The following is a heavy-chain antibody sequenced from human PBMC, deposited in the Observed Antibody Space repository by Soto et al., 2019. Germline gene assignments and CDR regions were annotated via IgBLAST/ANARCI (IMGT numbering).Heavy chain of an antibody. D-gene: IGHD3-3*01. CDR3: ARGPNGITIFGVVTLAYYGMDV. Sequence: GGSFSGYYWSWIRQPPGKGLEWIGEINHSGSTNYNPSLKSRVTISVDTSKNQFSLKLSSVTAADTAVYYCARGPNGITIFGVVTLAYYGMDVWGQGTTVTVSS. J-gene: IGHJ6*02. V-gene: IGHV4-34*01. CDR2: INHSGST. CDR1: GGSFSGYY.